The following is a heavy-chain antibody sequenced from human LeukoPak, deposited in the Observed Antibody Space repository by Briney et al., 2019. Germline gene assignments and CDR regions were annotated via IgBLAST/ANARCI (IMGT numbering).Heavy chain of an antibody. CDR3: ATYTRHCSGGTCYSIDY. CDR1: GDSIRSYH. CDR2: VFYDGST. D-gene: IGHD2-15*01. V-gene: IGHV4-59*08. J-gene: IGHJ4*02. Sequence: PSETLSLTCTVSGDSIRSYHWTWIRQPPGRRLEWIRYVFYDGSTNYNPPLKSRVAISLDTSNSQFSLKLTSVTAADTAIYYCATYTRHCSGGTCYSIDYWGQGTLVTVSS.